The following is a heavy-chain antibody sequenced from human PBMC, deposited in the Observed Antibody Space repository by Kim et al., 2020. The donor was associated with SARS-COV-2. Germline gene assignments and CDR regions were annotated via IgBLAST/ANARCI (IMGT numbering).Heavy chain of an antibody. CDR2: IWYDGSNK. J-gene: IGHJ6*02. CDR3: ARDRLVVVAATPYYGMDV. CDR1: GFTFSSYG. Sequence: GGSLRLSCAASGFTFSSYGMHWVRQAPGKGLEWVAVIWYDGSNKYYADSVKGRFTISRDNSKNTLYLQMNSLRAEDTAVYYCARDRLVVVAATPYYGMDVWGQGTTVTVSS. V-gene: IGHV3-33*01. D-gene: IGHD2-15*01.